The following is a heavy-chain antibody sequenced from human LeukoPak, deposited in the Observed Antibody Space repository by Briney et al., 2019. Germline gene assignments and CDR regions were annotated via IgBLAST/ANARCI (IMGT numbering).Heavy chain of an antibody. Sequence: SETLSLTCTVSGGSISSYYWSWIRQPPGKGLEWIGYIYYSGSTHYNPSLKSRVTISVDTSKNQFSLKLSSVTAADTAVYYCAREDSSGYYYPPRAFDIWGQGTMVTVSS. CDR2: IYYSGST. V-gene: IGHV4-59*01. CDR3: AREDSSGYYYPPRAFDI. CDR1: GGSISSYY. J-gene: IGHJ3*02. D-gene: IGHD3-22*01.